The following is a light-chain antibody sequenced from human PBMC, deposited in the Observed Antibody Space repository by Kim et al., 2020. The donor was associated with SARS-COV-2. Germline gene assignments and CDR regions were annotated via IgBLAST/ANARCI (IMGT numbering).Light chain of an antibody. CDR1: PSVRNY. CDR3: QQRNNWPPVT. Sequence: EIVVTQSPATLSLSPGERATLSCRASPSVRNYVAWYQQRPGQAPRLLIYDASIRATGVPARFSGSGSGTDFTLTISSLEPEDSAVYYCQQRNNWPPVTFGGGTKVEI. V-gene: IGKV3-11*01. J-gene: IGKJ4*01. CDR2: DAS.